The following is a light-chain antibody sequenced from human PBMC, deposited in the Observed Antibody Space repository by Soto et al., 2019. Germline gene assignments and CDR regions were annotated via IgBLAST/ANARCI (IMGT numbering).Light chain of an antibody. J-gene: IGKJ4*01. CDR1: QSINRN. V-gene: IGKV3-15*01. CDR2: EAS. Sequence: EIVMTQSPATLSVSPGERATLSCRASQSINRNVAWYQQKRGQAPRLLIYEASTRAAGIPARFSGSGPVTEFRLTITSLQSEYFVVDYCKHYNVCSPTTVGGGTQVEIK. CDR3: KHYNVCSPTT.